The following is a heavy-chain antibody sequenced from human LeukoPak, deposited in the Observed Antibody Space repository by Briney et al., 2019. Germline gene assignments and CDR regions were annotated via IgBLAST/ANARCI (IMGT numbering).Heavy chain of an antibody. V-gene: IGHV1-69*01. J-gene: IGHJ4*02. CDR3: ARDVGIAVAGPTGAFDY. D-gene: IGHD6-19*01. CDR1: GGTFSSYA. Sequence: SVKVSCTASGGTFSSYAISWVRQAPGRGLEWVGGIIPTFGTANYAQKFQGRVTITADESTSTAYMELSSLRSEDTAVYYCARDVGIAVAGPTGAFDYWGQGTLVTVSS. CDR2: IIPTFGTA.